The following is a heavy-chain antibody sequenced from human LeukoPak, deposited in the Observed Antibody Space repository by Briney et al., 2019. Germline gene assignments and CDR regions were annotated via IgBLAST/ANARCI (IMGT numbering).Heavy chain of an antibody. CDR3: ARGGKAAAGNFHYYYMDV. V-gene: IGHV4-39*07. J-gene: IGHJ6*03. Sequence: SETLSLTCTVSGGSISSSSYYWGWIRQPPGKGLEWIGSTYYSGSTYYNPSLKSRVTISVDTSKNQFSLKLSSVTAADTAVYYCARGGKAAAGNFHYYYMDVWGKGTTVTVSS. D-gene: IGHD6-13*01. CDR1: GGSISSSSYY. CDR2: TYYSGST.